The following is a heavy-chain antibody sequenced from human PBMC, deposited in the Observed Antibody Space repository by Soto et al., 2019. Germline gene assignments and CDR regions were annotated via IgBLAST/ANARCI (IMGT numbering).Heavy chain of an antibody. CDR2: MAYSGDA. J-gene: IGHJ5*01. V-gene: IGHV4-61*03. Sequence: QVHLQESGPGLVKPSEALSLTCTVAGGSVSSGLYYWSWIRQAPGKGLEWNGYMAYSGDANYHPSLKSRRSISVDKAKNHFSLRMASVTAADTAVYFCARGSDWPNNFFDSWGPGTIVIVSS. D-gene: IGHD6-19*01. CDR3: ARGSDWPNNFFDS. CDR1: GGSVSSGLYY.